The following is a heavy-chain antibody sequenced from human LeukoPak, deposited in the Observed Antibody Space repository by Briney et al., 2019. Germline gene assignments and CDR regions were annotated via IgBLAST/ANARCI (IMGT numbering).Heavy chain of an antibody. V-gene: IGHV3-7*01. CDR2: IKQDESQK. CDR3: ARDQAVASVYREDS. CDR1: GFTFSSYW. D-gene: IGHD6-19*01. J-gene: IGHJ4*02. Sequence: GGSLRLSCAASGFTFSSYWMTWVRQAPGKGLEWVANIKQDESQKYYADSVKGRFTISRDNAKNSLFLQTNSLRAEDTAVYYCARDQAVASVYREDSWGQGTLVTVSS.